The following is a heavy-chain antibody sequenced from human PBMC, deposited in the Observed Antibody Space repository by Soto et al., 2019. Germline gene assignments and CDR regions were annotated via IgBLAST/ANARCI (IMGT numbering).Heavy chain of an antibody. D-gene: IGHD1-26*01. CDR3: ARALDGLLPATLPLDAFDI. V-gene: IGHV3-21*01. CDR2: ISSSSSYI. CDR1: GFTFSSYS. J-gene: IGHJ3*02. Sequence: EVQLVESGGGLVKPGGSLRLSCAASGFTFSSYSMNWVRQAPGKGLEWVSSISSSSSYIYYADSVKGRFTISRDNAKNPLYLQINSLRAEDTAVYYCARALDGLLPATLPLDAFDIWGQGTMVTVSS.